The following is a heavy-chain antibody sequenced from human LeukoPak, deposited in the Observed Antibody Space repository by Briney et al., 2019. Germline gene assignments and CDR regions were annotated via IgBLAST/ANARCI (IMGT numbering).Heavy chain of an antibody. V-gene: IGHV1-46*01. Sequence: ASVKVSCKASGCTFTSYYMHWVRQAPGQGLEWMGIINPSGGSTSYAQKFQGRVTITADESTSTAYMELSSLRSEDTAVYYCAGSSRDAYDYWGQGTLVTVSS. CDR3: AGSSRDAYDY. CDR1: GCTFTSYY. J-gene: IGHJ4*02. CDR2: INPSGGST. D-gene: IGHD6-6*01.